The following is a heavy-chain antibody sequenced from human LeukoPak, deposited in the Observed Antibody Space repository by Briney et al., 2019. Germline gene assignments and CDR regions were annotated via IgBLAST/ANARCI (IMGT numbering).Heavy chain of an antibody. Sequence: GGSLRLSCAASGFTFSSYGMHWVRQAPGKGLEWVAFIRFDGSNKYYADSLKGRFTISRDNSKNTLYLQMNSLRAEDTAVYYCAKIRSSSWYYFDYWDQGTLVTVSS. J-gene: IGHJ4*02. V-gene: IGHV3-30*02. CDR1: GFTFSSYG. CDR3: AKIRSSSWYYFDY. D-gene: IGHD6-13*01. CDR2: IRFDGSNK.